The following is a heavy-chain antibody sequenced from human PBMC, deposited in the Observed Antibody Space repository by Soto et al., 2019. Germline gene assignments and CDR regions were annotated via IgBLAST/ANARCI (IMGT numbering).Heavy chain of an antibody. J-gene: IGHJ5*02. V-gene: IGHV3-23*01. CDR1: GFTIPDYA. D-gene: IGHD6-13*01. Sequence: GGSLRLSCAASGFTIPDYALTWFRQAPGKRLEWVSSVRSSGADTYYADSVKGRFSISRDVPENTLYLQMNSLRAEDTAVYYCAKCRIRSSSWYVDWFDPWGQGTLVTVSS. CDR3: AKCRIRSSSWYVDWFDP. CDR2: VRSSGADT.